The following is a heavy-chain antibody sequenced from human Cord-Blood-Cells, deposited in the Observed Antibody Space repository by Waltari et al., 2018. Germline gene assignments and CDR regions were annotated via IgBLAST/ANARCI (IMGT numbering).Heavy chain of an antibody. D-gene: IGHD1-26*01. Sequence: QVQLQQWGAGLLKPSETLSLTCAVYGGSFSGYYWSWICQPPGKGLAWIGEINHGGRTTDNPSLKSRVTISVDTSKNQSSLKLSSVTAADTAVYYGARVGAFGWELLYYFDYWGQGTLVTVSS. CDR1: GGSFSGYY. J-gene: IGHJ4*02. CDR2: INHGGRT. V-gene: IGHV4-34*01. CDR3: ARVGAFGWELLYYFDY.